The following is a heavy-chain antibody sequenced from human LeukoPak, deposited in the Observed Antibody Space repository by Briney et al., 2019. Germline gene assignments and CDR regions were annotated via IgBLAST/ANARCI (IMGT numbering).Heavy chain of an antibody. CDR2: IYPGDSDT. J-gene: IGHJ4*02. V-gene: IGHV5-51*01. Sequence: GESLKISCKGSGYSFTSYWIGWVRQMPGKGLEWMGIIYPGDSDTRYSPSFQGQVTISADKSISTAYLQWSSLKASDTAMYYCARVLGYCSGGSCYQHFDYRGQGTLVTVSS. CDR3: ARVLGYCSGGSCYQHFDY. CDR1: GYSFTSYW. D-gene: IGHD2-15*01.